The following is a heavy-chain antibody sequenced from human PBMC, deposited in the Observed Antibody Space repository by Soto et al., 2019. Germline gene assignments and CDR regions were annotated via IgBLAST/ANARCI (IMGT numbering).Heavy chain of an antibody. CDR2: IRSKAYGGTT. V-gene: IGHV3-49*03. Sequence: GRSLRLSCTASGFTYGDYAMSWFRQAPGKGLEWVGFIRSKAYGGTTEYAASVKGRFTISRDDSKSIAYLQMNSLRAEDTAVYYCARGHYFDSPFPIDHWGQGTLVTVSS. J-gene: IGHJ4*02. CDR1: GFTYGDYA. D-gene: IGHD3-22*01. CDR3: ARGHYFDSPFPIDH.